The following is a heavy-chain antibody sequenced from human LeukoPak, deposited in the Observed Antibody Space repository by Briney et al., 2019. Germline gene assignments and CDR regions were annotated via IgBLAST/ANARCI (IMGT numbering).Heavy chain of an antibody. CDR2: ISSSGSTI. V-gene: IGHV3-11*04. Sequence: GGSLRLSCAASGFTFSDYYMIWIRQAPGKGLEWVSYISSSGSTIYYADSVKGRFTISRDNAKNSLYLQMNSLRAEDTAVYYCARVRSVLRYFDWLPDYFDYWGQGTLVTVSS. J-gene: IGHJ4*02. D-gene: IGHD3-9*01. CDR3: ARVRSVLRYFDWLPDYFDY. CDR1: GFTFSDYY.